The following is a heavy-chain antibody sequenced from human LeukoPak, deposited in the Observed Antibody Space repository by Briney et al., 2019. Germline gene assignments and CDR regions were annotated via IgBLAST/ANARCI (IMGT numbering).Heavy chain of an antibody. V-gene: IGHV3-23*01. Sequence: GGSLRLSCAASGFTFSSYSMNWVRQAPGKGLEWVSSFSGSGGSTYYADSVKGRFTISRDNSKNTLYLQMNSLRAEDTAVYYCARGLVVSSSWIHDAFDIWGQGTMVTVSS. D-gene: IGHD6-13*01. CDR1: GFTFSSYS. J-gene: IGHJ3*02. CDR3: ARGLVVSSSWIHDAFDI. CDR2: FSGSGGST.